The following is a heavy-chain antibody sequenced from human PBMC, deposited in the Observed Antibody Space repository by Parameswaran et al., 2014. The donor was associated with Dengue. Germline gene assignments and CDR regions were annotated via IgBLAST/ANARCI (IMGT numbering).Heavy chain of an antibody. V-gene: IGHV3-23*01. CDR2: ISGSGGST. Sequence: RWIRQPPGKGLEWVSAISGSGGSTYYADSVKGRFTISRDNSKNTLYLQMNSLRAEDTAVYYCAKGRRVNFWSGYYTVDYWGQGTLVTVSS. CDR3: AKGRRVNFWSGYYTVDY. D-gene: IGHD3-3*01. J-gene: IGHJ4*02.